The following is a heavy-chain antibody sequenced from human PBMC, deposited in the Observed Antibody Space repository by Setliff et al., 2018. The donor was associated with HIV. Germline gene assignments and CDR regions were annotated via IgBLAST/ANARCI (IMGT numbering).Heavy chain of an antibody. V-gene: IGHV1-18*01. CDR2: ISGHSDSR. CDR1: GYTFTIYG. D-gene: IGHD1-26*01. Sequence: ASVKVSCKASGYTFTIYGITWVRQAPGQGLERMGWISGHSDSRKYGQKFDGRVTLTMDTSTSTAYMELMKLTPDDTAVYYCARGWELNVWGQGTLVTVSS. J-gene: IGHJ4*02. CDR3: ARGWELNV.